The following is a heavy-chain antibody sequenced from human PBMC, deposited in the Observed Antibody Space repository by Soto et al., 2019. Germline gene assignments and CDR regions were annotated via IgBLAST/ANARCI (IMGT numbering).Heavy chain of an antibody. J-gene: IGHJ4*02. CDR1: GFTFSSYS. V-gene: IGHV3-21*01. Sequence: EVQLVESGGGLVKPGGSLRLSCAASGFTFSSYSVNWVRQAPGKGLEWVSSISSSSSYIYYADSVKGRFTISRDNAKNSLYLQMNSLRAEDTAVYYCSTDRAVAGAGDYWGQGTLVTVSS. CDR2: ISSSSSYI. CDR3: STDRAVAGAGDY. D-gene: IGHD6-19*01.